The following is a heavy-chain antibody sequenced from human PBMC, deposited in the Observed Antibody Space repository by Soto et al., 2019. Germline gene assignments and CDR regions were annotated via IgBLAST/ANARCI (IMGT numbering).Heavy chain of an antibody. V-gene: IGHV3-30*03. J-gene: IGHJ4*02. CDR1: GFTFSSYG. CDR3: ARDMRCLLSNCNVDIDY. Sequence: PGGSLRLSCAASGFTFSSYGMHWVRQAPGKGLEWVAVISYDGSNKYYADSVKGRFTISRDNSKNTLYLQMSSLGDEDTAVYYCARDMRCLLSNCNVDIDYWGQGTQVTAPQ. D-gene: IGHD5-12*01. CDR2: ISYDGSNK.